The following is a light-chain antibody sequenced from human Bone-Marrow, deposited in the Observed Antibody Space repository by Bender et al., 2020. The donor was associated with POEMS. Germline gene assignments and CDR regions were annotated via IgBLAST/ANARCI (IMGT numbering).Light chain of an antibody. CDR3: AAWDASLNGWV. J-gene: IGLJ3*02. CDR2: TTD. CDR1: SSNIRRHS. V-gene: IGLV1-44*01. Sequence: QSVLTQPPSASGTPGQTVTISCSGSSSNIRRHSVNWYQQLPGTAPRLLIYTTDQRPSGVPDRFSGSKSGTSASLAISGLRSEDEADYYCAAWDASLNGWVFGGGTKLTVL.